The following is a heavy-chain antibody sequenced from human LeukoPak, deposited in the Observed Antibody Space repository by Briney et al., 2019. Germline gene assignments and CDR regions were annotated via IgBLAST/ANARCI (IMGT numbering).Heavy chain of an antibody. J-gene: IGHJ4*02. Sequence: SGPTLVNPTQTLTLTCTFSGFSLSTSGGGVGWIRQPPGKALEGLALIYWDDDKRYSPSLKSRLTCTKDTSKNQVVLTMTNMDPVDTATYYCAHRRKLSDSSGYLDYWGQGTLVIVPS. D-gene: IGHD3-22*01. CDR2: IYWDDDK. CDR3: AHRRKLSDSSGYLDY. CDR1: GFSLSTSGGG. V-gene: IGHV2-5*02.